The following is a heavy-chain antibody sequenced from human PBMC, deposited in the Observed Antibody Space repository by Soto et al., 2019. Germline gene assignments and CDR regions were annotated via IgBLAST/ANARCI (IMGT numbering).Heavy chain of an antibody. CDR2: INRYNGQI. Sequence: QDQLLQSGDEVKSRGASVKVSCRPSGYTFFGDGVSWVRQAPGQGLEWLGWINRYNGQIHYAQNFDGRVTMTTDTSTNTAYMELRSLRYDDTAVYYCARRGPQYMDVWGKGTTIIVSS. CDR3: ARRGPQYMDV. V-gene: IGHV1-18*04. CDR1: GYTFFGDG. J-gene: IGHJ6*04. D-gene: IGHD3-10*01.